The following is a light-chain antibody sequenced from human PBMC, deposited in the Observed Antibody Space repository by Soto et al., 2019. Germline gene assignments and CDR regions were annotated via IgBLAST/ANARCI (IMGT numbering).Light chain of an antibody. CDR1: QSVSSY. CDR2: DAS. V-gene: IGKV3-11*01. Sequence: IGLTQSPAALSLTPGERATLSCRASQSVSSYLAWYQQKPGQAPRLLIYDASNRATGIPARFSGSGSGTDFTLTISSLEPEDFAVYYCQQRSNWPTFGQGTKVDIK. J-gene: IGKJ1*01. CDR3: QQRSNWPT.